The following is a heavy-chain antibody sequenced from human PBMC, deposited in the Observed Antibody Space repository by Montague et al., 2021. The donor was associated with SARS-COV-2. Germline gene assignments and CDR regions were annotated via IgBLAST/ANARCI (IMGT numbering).Heavy chain of an antibody. CDR3: ARVGVGTMVRGVIPAYYYYRMDV. V-gene: IGHV4-61*02. Sequence: TLSLTCTVSGGSISSGSYYWSWIRQPPGQGLEWIGRIHTSGSTNYNPSLKSQVTISVDTSKNQFSLKLSSVTAADTAVYYCARVGVGTMVRGVIPAYYYYRMDVWGQGTTVTVSS. J-gene: IGHJ6*02. CDR1: GGSISSGSYY. CDR2: IHTSGST. D-gene: IGHD3-10*01.